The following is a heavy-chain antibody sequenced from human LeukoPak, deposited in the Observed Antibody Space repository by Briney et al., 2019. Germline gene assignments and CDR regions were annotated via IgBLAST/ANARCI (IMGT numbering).Heavy chain of an antibody. D-gene: IGHD5-24*01. CDR1: GGSVSSADYY. CDR2: IYYSGST. CDR3: AKEVRYSTSDTRDGC. V-gene: IGHV4-31*03. J-gene: IGHJ4*02. Sequence: PSQTLSLTCTVSGGSVSSADYYWSWIRQHPGKGLEWIGYIYYSGSTYYNPSLKSRVTISVDTSKNQFSLKLTSVTAADTAVYYCAKEVRYSTSDTRDGCWGQGTLVTVSS.